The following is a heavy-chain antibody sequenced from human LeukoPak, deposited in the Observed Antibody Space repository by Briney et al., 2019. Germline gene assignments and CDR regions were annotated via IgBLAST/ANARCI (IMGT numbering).Heavy chain of an antibody. Sequence: GGSLRLSCAASGFTFYDYAMHWVRQAPGKGLEWVSGISWNSGSIGYADSVKGRFTISRDNAKNSLYLQMNSLRAEDTALYYCAKDPSPGGRGYFDYWGQGTLVTVSS. CDR3: AKDPSPGGRGYFDY. V-gene: IGHV3-9*01. J-gene: IGHJ4*02. CDR1: GFTFYDYA. CDR2: ISWNSGSI. D-gene: IGHD4-23*01.